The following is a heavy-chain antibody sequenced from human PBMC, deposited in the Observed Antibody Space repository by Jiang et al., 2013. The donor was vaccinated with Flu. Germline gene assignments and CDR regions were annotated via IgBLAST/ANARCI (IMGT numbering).Heavy chain of an antibody. CDR2: IYYSGST. J-gene: IGHJ6*04. V-gene: IGHV4-59*01. CDR3: ARGYYYGSGSYIPYGMDV. Sequence: SGSGLVKPSETLSLTCTVSGGSISSYYWSWIRQPPGKGLEWIGYIYYSGSTNYNPSLKSRVTISVDTSKNQFSLKLSSVTAADTAVYYCARGYYYGSGSYIPYGMDVWGKGTTVTVSS. D-gene: IGHD3-10*01. CDR1: GGSISSYY.